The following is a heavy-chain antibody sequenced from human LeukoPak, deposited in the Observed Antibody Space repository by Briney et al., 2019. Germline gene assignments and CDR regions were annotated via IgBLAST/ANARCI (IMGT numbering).Heavy chain of an antibody. Sequence: GGSLRLSCAASGFTFSSYSMNWVRQAPGKGLEWVSSISSSSSYIYYPDSVKGRFTISRDNAKNSLYLQLSTLRAEDTAVYYCARVTLIYGGTPSYGMDVWGKGTTVTVSS. CDR2: ISSSSSYI. CDR1: GFTFSSYS. CDR3: ARVTLIYGGTPSYGMDV. V-gene: IGHV3-21*01. D-gene: IGHD4-23*01. J-gene: IGHJ6*04.